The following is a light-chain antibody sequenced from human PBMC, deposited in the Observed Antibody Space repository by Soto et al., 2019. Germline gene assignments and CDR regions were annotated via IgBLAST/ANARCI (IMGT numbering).Light chain of an antibody. CDR1: QSSTSY. Sequence: DIQMTQSPSSLSASVGDRVTITCRASQSSTSYLNWYQQKPGKAPKLLIYAASTLQSGVPSRFSGSGSGTDFTLTISSLQPEDFATYYCQQSYSTLFTFGPGTKVDIK. V-gene: IGKV1-39*01. CDR2: AAS. J-gene: IGKJ3*01. CDR3: QQSYSTLFT.